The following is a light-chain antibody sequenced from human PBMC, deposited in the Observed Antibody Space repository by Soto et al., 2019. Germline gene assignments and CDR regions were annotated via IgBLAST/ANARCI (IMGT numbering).Light chain of an antibody. CDR1: FSNIGDNA. J-gene: IGLJ1*01. Sequence: QSALTQPPSLSATPGQRVNISCSGSFSNIGDNAVNWYQQLPGAAPKLLIYLNDQRPSGVPDRFSGSKSGTSAFLAISGLQSEDEADYYCAAWADSLNALFGTGTRSPS. V-gene: IGLV1-44*01. CDR3: AAWADSLNAL. CDR2: LND.